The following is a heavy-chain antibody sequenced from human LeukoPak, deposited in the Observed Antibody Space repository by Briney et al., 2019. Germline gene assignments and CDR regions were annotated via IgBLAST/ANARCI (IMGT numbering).Heavy chain of an antibody. CDR2: IFTSGTT. Sequence: PSETLSLTCTVSGGSISSYYWSWIRQPAGKGLEWIGRIFTSGTTNYSPSLKSRVTMSVDTSENQFSLKLSSVTAADTAVYYCARDGHYYDSSGYYPFDYWGQGTLVTVSS. V-gene: IGHV4-4*07. CDR1: GGSISSYY. D-gene: IGHD3-22*01. J-gene: IGHJ4*02. CDR3: ARDGHYYDSSGYYPFDY.